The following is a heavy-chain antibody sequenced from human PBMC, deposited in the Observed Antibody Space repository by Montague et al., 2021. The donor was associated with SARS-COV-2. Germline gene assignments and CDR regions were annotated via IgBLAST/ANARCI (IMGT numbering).Heavy chain of an antibody. D-gene: IGHD2-2*01. Sequence: SETLSLTCTVSGGSISSSGYYWGWIRQPPGKGLEWIGSIYYSGSTYYNPSLKSRVTISVDTSKNQFSLKLISVTAADTAVYYCARFPTSSCYERKAAPATHYAFDIWGQGTMVAVSS. J-gene: IGHJ3*02. V-gene: IGHV4-39*01. CDR2: IYYSGST. CDR1: GGSISSSGYY. CDR3: ARFPTSSCYERKAAPATHYAFDI.